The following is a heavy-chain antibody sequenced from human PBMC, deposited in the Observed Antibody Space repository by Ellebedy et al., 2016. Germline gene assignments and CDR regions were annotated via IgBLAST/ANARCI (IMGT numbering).Heavy chain of an antibody. J-gene: IGHJ4*02. CDR1: GFTLSAHY. CDR2: ISPSGVDI. V-gene: IGHV3-11*01. Sequence: GGSLRLSXAVSGFTLSAHYMSWIRQTPGKGLEWVSYISPSGVDIYYAASVKGRFTISRDNAENSLFLQMNSLSVEDTVVYYCVREVHHIDYWGQGTLVTVSS. CDR3: VREVHHIDY. D-gene: IGHD1-14*01.